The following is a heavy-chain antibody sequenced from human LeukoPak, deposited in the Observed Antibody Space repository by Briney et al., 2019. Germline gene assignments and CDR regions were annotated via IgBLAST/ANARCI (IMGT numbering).Heavy chain of an antibody. CDR1: GYSFINYG. CDR3: ARDYGPWPYAFDI. Sequence: GASVKVSFKASGYSFINYGVSWVRQAPGQGLEWMGWISTYNGDTNYAQKLQGRVTMTRDTSISTAYMELSRLRSDDTAVYYCARDYGPWPYAFDIWGQGTMVTVSS. CDR2: ISTYNGDT. J-gene: IGHJ3*02. D-gene: IGHD4-17*01. V-gene: IGHV1-18*01.